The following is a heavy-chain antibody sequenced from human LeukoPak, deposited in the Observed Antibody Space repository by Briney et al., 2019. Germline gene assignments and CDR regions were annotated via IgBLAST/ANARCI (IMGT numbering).Heavy chain of an antibody. D-gene: IGHD6-19*01. CDR3: AREVLAGTVGVLRY. CDR1: GFTFSSYG. Sequence: GGSLRLSCAASGFTFSSYGMHWVRQAPGKGLEWVAVICYDGSNKYYADSVKGRFTISRDNSKNTLYLQMNSLRAEDTAVYYCAREVLAGTVGVLRYWGQGTLLTVSS. CDR2: ICYDGSNK. V-gene: IGHV3-33*01. J-gene: IGHJ4*02.